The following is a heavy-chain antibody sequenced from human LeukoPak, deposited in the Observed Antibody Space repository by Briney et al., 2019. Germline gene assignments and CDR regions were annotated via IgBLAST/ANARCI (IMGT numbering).Heavy chain of an antibody. J-gene: IGHJ4*03. D-gene: IGHD5/OR15-5a*01. CDR3: GRDHSDVYGRAGYAIDY. V-gene: IGHV3-21*01. CDR1: GFSASTCI. CDR2: ISGSGSFK. Sequence: GGSLRVSCPAAGFSASTCIMNLVRQAPGKGLEWVSSISGSGSFKFYTDSVKGRFTISRDNVKRSLYLQLSSLRAEDTAVYYCGRDHSDVYGRAGYAIDYWGQGTTVTVSS.